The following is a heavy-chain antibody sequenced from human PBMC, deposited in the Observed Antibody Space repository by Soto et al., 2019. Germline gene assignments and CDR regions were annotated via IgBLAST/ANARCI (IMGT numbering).Heavy chain of an antibody. D-gene: IGHD3-3*01. V-gene: IGHV1-8*01. CDR3: ASAKYVFWSGYSFAGWFDP. CDR1: GYTFTSYD. Sequence: QVQLVQSGAEVKKPGASVKVSCKASGYTFTSYDLNWVRQATGQGLEWMGWMNPNSGNTGYAQKFQGRVTMTRNTSISTAYIELSSLRSEDTAVYYCASAKYVFWSGYSFAGWFDPWGQGTLVTVSS. J-gene: IGHJ5*02. CDR2: MNPNSGNT.